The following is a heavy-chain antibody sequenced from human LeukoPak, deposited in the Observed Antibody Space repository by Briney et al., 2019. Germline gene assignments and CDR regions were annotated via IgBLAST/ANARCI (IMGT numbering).Heavy chain of an antibody. J-gene: IGHJ4*02. V-gene: IGHV4-30-2*01. CDR3: ARAVPLDY. Sequence: SETLSLTCTVSGGPISSGGYYWSWIRQPPGKGLEWIGYIYHSGSTYYNPSLKSRVTISVDRSKNQFSLKLSSVTAADTAVYYCARAVPLDYWGQGTLVTVSS. CDR1: GGPISSGGYY. CDR2: IYHSGST.